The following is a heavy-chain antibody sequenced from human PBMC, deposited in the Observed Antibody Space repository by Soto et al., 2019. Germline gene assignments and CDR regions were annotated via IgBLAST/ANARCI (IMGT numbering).Heavy chain of an antibody. CDR1: GGSISSYY. CDR2: IYYSGST. CDR3: ARDQITHFDY. D-gene: IGHD3-10*01. J-gene: IGHJ4*02. Sequence: PSETLSLTCTVSGGSISSYYWSWIRQPPGKGLEWIGYIYYSGSTNYNPSLKSRVTISVDTSKNQFSLKLSSVTAADTAVYYCARDQITHFDYWGQGTLVTVSS. V-gene: IGHV4-59*01.